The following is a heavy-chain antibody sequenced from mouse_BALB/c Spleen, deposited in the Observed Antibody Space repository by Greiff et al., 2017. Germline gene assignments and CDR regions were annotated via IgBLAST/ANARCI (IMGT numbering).Heavy chain of an antibody. V-gene: IGHV5-6-3*01. Sequence: EVQLQESGGGLVQPGGSLKLSCAASGFTFSSYGMSWVRQTPDKRLELVATINSNGGSTYYPDSVKGRFTISRDNAKNTLYLQMSSLKSEDTAMYYCARVGYYGNPWWYFDVWGAGTTVTVSS. CDR3: ARVGYYGNPWWYFDV. CDR2: INSNGGST. CDR1: GFTFSSYG. D-gene: IGHD2-1*01. J-gene: IGHJ1*01.